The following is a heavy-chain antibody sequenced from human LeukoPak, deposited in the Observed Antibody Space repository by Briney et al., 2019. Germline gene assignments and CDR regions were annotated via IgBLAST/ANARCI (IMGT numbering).Heavy chain of an antibody. V-gene: IGHV3-48*03. CDR3: ARDPIVITFGGGPGQAGNWFDP. J-gene: IGHJ5*02. Sequence: HPGGSLRLSCAASGFSFSRYEMNWVRQAPGKGLEWISYISSSVGTTYYADSVRGRFTISRDNAKNTLYLQMNSLRAEDTAVYYCARDPIVITFGGGPGQAGNWFDPWGQGTLVTVSS. CDR1: GFSFSRYE. CDR2: ISSSVGTT. D-gene: IGHD3-16*01.